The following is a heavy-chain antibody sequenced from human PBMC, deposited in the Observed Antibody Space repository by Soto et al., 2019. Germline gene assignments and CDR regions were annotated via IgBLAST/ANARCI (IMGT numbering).Heavy chain of an antibody. J-gene: IGHJ3*02. CDR1: GFTFSSYE. V-gene: IGHV3-48*03. Sequence: EVQLVESGGGLVQPGGSLRLSCAASGFTFSSYEMNWVRQAPGKGLEWVSYISSSGSTIYYADSVKGRFTISRDNAKNSLYLQMNSLSAEDTAVYYCARDLPLEGYDSSGYPSDAFDIWGQGTMVTVSS. CDR2: ISSSGSTI. D-gene: IGHD3-22*01. CDR3: ARDLPLEGYDSSGYPSDAFDI.